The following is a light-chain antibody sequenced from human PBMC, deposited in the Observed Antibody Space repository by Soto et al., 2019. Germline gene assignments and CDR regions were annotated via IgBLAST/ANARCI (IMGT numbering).Light chain of an antibody. CDR1: SSDVGTYTL. CDR2: EVN. J-gene: IGLJ1*01. V-gene: IGLV2-23*02. CDR3: SSYAGAITFYV. Sequence: QSVLTQPASVSGSPGQSITISCTGTSSDVGTYTLVSWYQQHPGKDPKLVIYEVNKRPAGVSKRFSGSKSGDTASLTISGLQAEDEADYYCSSYAGAITFYVFGTGTKVTVL.